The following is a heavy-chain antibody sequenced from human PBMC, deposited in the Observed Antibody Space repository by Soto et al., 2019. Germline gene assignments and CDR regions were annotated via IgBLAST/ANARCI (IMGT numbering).Heavy chain of an antibody. D-gene: IGHD3-9*01. V-gene: IGHV3-30*18. CDR1: GFTFSSYG. CDR2: ISYDGSNK. CDR3: AKALDDILTGNYYYYYGMDV. Sequence: GGSLRLSCAASGFTFSSYGMHWVRQAPGKGLEWVAVISYDGSNKYYADSVKGRFTISRDNSKNTLYLQMNSLRAEDTAVYYCAKALDDILTGNYYYYYGMDVWGQGTTVTVSS. J-gene: IGHJ6*02.